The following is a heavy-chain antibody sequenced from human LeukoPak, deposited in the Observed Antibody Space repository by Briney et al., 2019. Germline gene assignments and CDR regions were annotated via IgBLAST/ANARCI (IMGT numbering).Heavy chain of an antibody. D-gene: IGHD4-17*01. CDR1: GFTFSSYA. CDR2: ISYDGSNK. CDR3: ARVDYGDYAGEDY. J-gene: IGHJ4*02. V-gene: IGHV3-30-3*01. Sequence: GRSLRLSCAASGFTFSSYAMHWVRQAPGKGLEWVAVISYDGSNKYYADSVKGRFTISRDNAKNSLYLQMNSLRAEDTAVYYCARVDYGDYAGEDYWGQGTLVTVSS.